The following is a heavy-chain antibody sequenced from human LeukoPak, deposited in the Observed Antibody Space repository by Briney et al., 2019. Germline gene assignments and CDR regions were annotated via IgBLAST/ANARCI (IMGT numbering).Heavy chain of an antibody. CDR3: ASRVGAVYYFDY. CDR2: IYYSGST. V-gene: IGHV4-39*01. Sequence: SETLSLTCTVSGGSISSSSYYWGWIRQPPGKGLEWIGSIYYSGSTYYNPSLKSRVTISVDTSKNQFSLKPSSVTAADTAVYYCASRVGAVYYFDYWGQGTLVTVSS. D-gene: IGHD1-26*01. J-gene: IGHJ4*02. CDR1: GGSISSSSYY.